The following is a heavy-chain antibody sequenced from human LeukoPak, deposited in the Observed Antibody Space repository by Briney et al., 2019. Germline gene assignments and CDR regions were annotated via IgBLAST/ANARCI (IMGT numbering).Heavy chain of an antibody. CDR1: GGSISSYY. J-gene: IGHJ3*02. Sequence: SETLSLTCTVSGGSISSYYWSWIRQPPGKGLEWIGYIYYSGSTNYNPSLKSRVTISVDTSKNQFSLKLSSVTAADTAIYYCARSYIAASGQDAFDIWGQGTMVTVSS. V-gene: IGHV4-59*01. CDR2: IYYSGST. CDR3: ARSYIAASGQDAFDI. D-gene: IGHD6-13*01.